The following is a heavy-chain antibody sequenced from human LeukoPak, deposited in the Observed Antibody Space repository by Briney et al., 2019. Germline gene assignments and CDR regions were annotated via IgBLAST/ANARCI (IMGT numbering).Heavy chain of an antibody. D-gene: IGHD6-19*01. CDR2: ISSGSEII. V-gene: IGHV3-48*01. J-gene: IGHJ2*01. CDR1: GFTFSTYN. Sequence: PGGSLRLSCAASGFTFSTYNMNWVRQAPGKGLEWVSFISSGSEIIYYADSVKGRFTVSRDNAKNSLYLQMNSLRAEDTAVYYCARDLRFVAVADNYYFDLWGRGTLVTVSS. CDR3: ARDLRFVAVADNYYFDL.